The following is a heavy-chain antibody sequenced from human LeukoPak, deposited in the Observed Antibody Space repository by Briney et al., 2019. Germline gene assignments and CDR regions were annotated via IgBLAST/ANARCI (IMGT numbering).Heavy chain of an antibody. Sequence: SETLSLTCTVSGGSVSSGSYYWSWSRQPPGKGLEWIGYIYYSGSTNYNPSLKSRVTISVDTSKNQFSLKLSSVTAADTAVYYCAREGKRDGYNYWGQGTLVTVSS. CDR3: AREGKRDGYNY. V-gene: IGHV4-61*01. J-gene: IGHJ4*02. D-gene: IGHD5-24*01. CDR2: IYYSGST. CDR1: GGSVSSGSYY.